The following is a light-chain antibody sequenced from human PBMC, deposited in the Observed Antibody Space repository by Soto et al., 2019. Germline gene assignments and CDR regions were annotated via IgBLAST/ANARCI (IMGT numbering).Light chain of an antibody. CDR3: QHSYRTPFT. V-gene: IGKV1-39*01. J-gene: IGKJ3*01. CDR1: QSISTY. Sequence: DIPMTQSPSSLSASVGDRVTITCRASQSISTYLNGYQQKPGKAPKLLIYAASSLQSGVPPRFSGSGSGTDFTLTISSLQPEDFATYYCQHSYRTPFTFGPGTKVDIK. CDR2: AAS.